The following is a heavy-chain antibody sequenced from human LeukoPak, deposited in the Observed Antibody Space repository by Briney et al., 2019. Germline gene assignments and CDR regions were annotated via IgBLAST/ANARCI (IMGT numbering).Heavy chain of an antibody. J-gene: IGHJ4*02. CDR2: IRQDGSEK. D-gene: IGHD3-10*01. V-gene: IGHV3-7*01. Sequence: GGSLRLSCAASGFTFRSYGMSWVRQAPGKGLEWVANIRQDGSEKNYVDSVKGRFTISRDNAKNSLYLQMNSLGDEDTAVYYCARYGTGTHAFDYWGQGTLVTVSS. CDR3: ARYGTGTHAFDY. CDR1: GFTFRSYG.